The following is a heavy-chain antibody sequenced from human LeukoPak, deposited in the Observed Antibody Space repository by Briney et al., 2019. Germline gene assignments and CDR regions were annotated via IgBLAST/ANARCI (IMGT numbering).Heavy chain of an antibody. J-gene: IGHJ4*02. CDR2: IYYSGST. CDR1: GGSTSSYY. CDR3: ASRAAAYYDILTGSEDYYFDY. D-gene: IGHD3-9*01. Sequence: PSETLSLTCTVSGGSTSSYYWSWIRQPPGKGLEWIGYIYYSGSTNYNPSLKSRVTISVDTSKNQFSLKLSSATAADTAVYYCASRAAAYYDILTGSEDYYFDYWGQGTLVTVSS. V-gene: IGHV4-59*08.